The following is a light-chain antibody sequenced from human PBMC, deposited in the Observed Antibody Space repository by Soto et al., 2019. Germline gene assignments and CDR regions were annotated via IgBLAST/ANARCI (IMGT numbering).Light chain of an antibody. CDR1: QGIGDT. V-gene: IGKV3-15*01. CDR2: GAS. CDR3: QQRDIWPWT. Sequence: EVVMRQSPATLSVSPGEGATLSCRASQGIGDTLAWYQQKPGQAPRLLIYGASTRATGIPARFSGSGSGTDFTLTISSLEPEDFAVYYCQQRDIWPWTFGQGTKVDIK. J-gene: IGKJ1*01.